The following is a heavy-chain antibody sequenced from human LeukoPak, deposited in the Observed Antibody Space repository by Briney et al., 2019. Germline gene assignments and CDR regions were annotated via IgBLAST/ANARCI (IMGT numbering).Heavy chain of an antibody. J-gene: IGHJ6*04. CDR2: IYYSGST. D-gene: IGHD3-10*01. Sequence: SETLSLTCTVSGGSISSYYWSWIRQPPGKGLEWIGYIYYSGSTNYNPSLKSRVTISVDTSKNQFSLKLSSVTAADTALYYCARVATMVRGSNDMDVWGKGTTVTVSS. CDR1: GGSISSYY. CDR3: ARVATMVRGSNDMDV. V-gene: IGHV4-59*01.